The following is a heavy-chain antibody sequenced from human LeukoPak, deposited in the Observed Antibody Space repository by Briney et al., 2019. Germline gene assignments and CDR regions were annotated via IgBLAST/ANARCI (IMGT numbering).Heavy chain of an antibody. Sequence: GGSLRLSCAASGFTVSTTYMSWVRQAPGKGLEWVSIIYTGGSTYYAHSVKGRFTISRDNSKNTVYLQMNSLRAEDTAVYFCARGSRKVKQLWDYWGQGTLVTVSS. J-gene: IGHJ4*02. CDR1: GFTVSTTY. CDR3: ARGSRKVKQLWDY. V-gene: IGHV3-53*01. CDR2: IYTGGST. D-gene: IGHD5-18*01.